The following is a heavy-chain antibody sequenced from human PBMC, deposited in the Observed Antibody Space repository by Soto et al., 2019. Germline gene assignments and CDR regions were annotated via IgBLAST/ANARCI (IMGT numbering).Heavy chain of an antibody. Sequence: SVKVSCKASGGTFSSYAISWVRQAPGQGLEWMGGIIPIFGTANYAQKFQGRVTITADKSTSTAYMELSSLRSEDTAVYYCARALYYYDSSGYYYYFDYWGQGTLVTVSS. CDR1: GGTFSSYA. J-gene: IGHJ4*02. CDR2: IIPIFGTA. CDR3: ARALYYYDSSGYYYYFDY. D-gene: IGHD3-22*01. V-gene: IGHV1-69*06.